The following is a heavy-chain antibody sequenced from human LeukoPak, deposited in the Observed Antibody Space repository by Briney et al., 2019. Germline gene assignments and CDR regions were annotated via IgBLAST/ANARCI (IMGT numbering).Heavy chain of an antibody. V-gene: IGHV3-53*01. D-gene: IGHD4/OR15-4a*01. CDR2: IYSGTT. CDR3: ARRAGAYSHPYDY. J-gene: IGHJ4*02. CDR1: GFTFSSYS. Sequence: LTGGSLRLSCAASGFTFSSYSMSWVRQAPGKGLEWVSFIYSGTTHYSDSVKGRFTISRDNSKNTLYLQMNSLRAEDTAVYYCARRAGAYSHPYDYWGQGTLVTVSS.